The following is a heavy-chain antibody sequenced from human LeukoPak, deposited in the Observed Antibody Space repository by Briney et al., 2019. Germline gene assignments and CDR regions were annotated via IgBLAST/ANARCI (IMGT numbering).Heavy chain of an antibody. V-gene: IGHV3-11*04. CDR2: ISSSGSML. J-gene: IGHJ4*02. CDR3: TRRLYSSSWYYFDY. CDR1: GFTFSDYY. Sequence: GGSLRLSCAVSGFTFSDYYMSWVRQAPGKGLEWVSYISSSGSMLHYADSVEGRFTISRDNAKNSLYLQMSSLRVEDTAEYYCTRRLYSSSWYYFDYWGQGTLVTVSS. D-gene: IGHD6-13*01.